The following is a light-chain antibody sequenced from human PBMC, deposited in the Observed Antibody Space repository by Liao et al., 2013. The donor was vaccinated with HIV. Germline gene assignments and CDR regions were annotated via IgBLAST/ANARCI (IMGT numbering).Light chain of an antibody. Sequence: SYEPTQPLSVAVAPGETARIACAAKNIGTKTVHWYQQKPGQAPVVVIYYDGDRPSGIPDPILWLQLWEHGHPDHQNGRAGDEADYYCQVWDTTSDHPGVFGGGTKVTVL. CDR1: NIGTKT. CDR3: QVWDTTSDHPGV. J-gene: IGLJ3*02. CDR2: YDG. V-gene: IGLV3-21*04.